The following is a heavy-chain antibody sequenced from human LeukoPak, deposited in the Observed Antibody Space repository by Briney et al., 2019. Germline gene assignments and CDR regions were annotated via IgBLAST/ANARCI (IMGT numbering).Heavy chain of an antibody. V-gene: IGHV1-8*01. D-gene: IGHD5-12*01. CDR1: GYTITSYD. CDR2: MNPNSGNT. J-gene: IGHJ5*02. Sequence: ASVKVSCKCSGYTITSYDMNWVRQATGQGLEWMGWMNPNSGNTGYVQKFQGRVTMTRNTSISTAYMELSSLRPEDTAVYYCARLGYSGYDTRDRWFDPWGQGTLVTVSS. CDR3: ARLGYSGYDTRDRWFDP.